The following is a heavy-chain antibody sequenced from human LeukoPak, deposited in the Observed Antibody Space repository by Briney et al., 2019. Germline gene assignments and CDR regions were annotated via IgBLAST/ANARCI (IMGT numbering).Heavy chain of an antibody. V-gene: IGHV1-2*02. CDR2: INPNSGDT. CDR3: ARTITVADY. J-gene: IGHJ4*02. D-gene: IGHD6-19*01. Sequence: ASVKVSCKASGYTFTGYYTHWVRQAPGQGLEWMGWINPNSGDTNYAQKFQDRVTMTRDTSIRTAYMELSRLRSDDTAVYYCARTITVADYWGQGTLVTVSS. CDR1: GYTFTGYY.